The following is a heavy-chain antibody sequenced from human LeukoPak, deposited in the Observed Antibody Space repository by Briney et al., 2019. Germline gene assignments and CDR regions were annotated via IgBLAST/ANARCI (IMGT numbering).Heavy chain of an antibody. Sequence: PGGSLRLSCAASGFTFSRYGMRWVRQAPGKGLEWVAVIWSDGNNKYYADSVKGRFTISRDNSKNTLFLQMNSLRAEDTAVYYCARNREVGATFEYYFDYWGQGTLVTVSS. V-gene: IGHV3-33*01. CDR2: IWSDGNNK. J-gene: IGHJ4*02. CDR1: GFTFSRYG. CDR3: ARNREVGATFEYYFDY. D-gene: IGHD1-26*01.